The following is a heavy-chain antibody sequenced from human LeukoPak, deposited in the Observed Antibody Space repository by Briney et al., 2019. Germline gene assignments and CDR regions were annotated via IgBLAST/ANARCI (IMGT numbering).Heavy chain of an antibody. CDR1: GFTFSSYA. V-gene: IGHV3-23*01. Sequence: GGSLRLSCAASGFTFSSYAMSWVRQAPGKGLEWVSAISGSGGSTYYADSVKGRFTISRDNSKNTLYLQMNSLRAEDTAVYYCARYYGSGSYAIYYYYGMDVWGQGTTVTVSS. D-gene: IGHD3-10*01. J-gene: IGHJ6*02. CDR2: ISGSGGST. CDR3: ARYYGSGSYAIYYYYGMDV.